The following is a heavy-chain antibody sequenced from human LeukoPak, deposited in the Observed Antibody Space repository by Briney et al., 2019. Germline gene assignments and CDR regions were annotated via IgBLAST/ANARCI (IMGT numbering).Heavy chain of an antibody. CDR2: TSDSGTTT. V-gene: IGHV3-23*01. J-gene: IGHJ6*02. CDR3: AKGGSGFGFYYGMDV. D-gene: IGHD3-10*01. CDR1: EFSFSSFA. Sequence: GGSLRLSCAASEFSFSSFAMNWVRQAPGKGLEWVSGTSDSGTTTYYADSVKGRFTMSRDNSKKTLFLQMDSLRAEDTAVYYCAKGGSGFGFYYGMDVWGQGTTVTVSS.